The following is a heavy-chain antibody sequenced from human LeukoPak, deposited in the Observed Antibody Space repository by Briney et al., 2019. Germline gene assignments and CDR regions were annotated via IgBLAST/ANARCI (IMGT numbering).Heavy chain of an antibody. J-gene: IGHJ6*02. Sequence: ASVRVSCKASGYTFTSYDINWVRQAPGQGLEWMGWMNPNSGNTGYAQKFQGRVTITRNTSISTAYMELSSLRSEDTAVYYCARGDFWNGMDVWGQGTTVTVSS. D-gene: IGHD3-3*01. CDR2: MNPNSGNT. V-gene: IGHV1-8*01. CDR3: ARGDFWNGMDV. CDR1: GYTFTSYD.